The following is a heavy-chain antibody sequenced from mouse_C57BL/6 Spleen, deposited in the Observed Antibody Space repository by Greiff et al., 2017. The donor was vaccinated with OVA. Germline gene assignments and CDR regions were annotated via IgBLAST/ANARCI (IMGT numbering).Heavy chain of an antibody. V-gene: IGHV1-64*01. J-gene: IGHJ3*01. Sequence: QVQLQQPGAELVKPGASVKLSCKASGYTFTSYWMHWVKQRPGQGLEWIGMIHPNSGNTNYNAKFKSKATLTVDKSSSTAYMQLSSLMSEDSADYYCAREWANWDGWGYWGKGTLVTVSA. CDR3: AREWANWDGWGY. D-gene: IGHD4-1*01. CDR1: GYTFTSYW. CDR2: IHPNSGNT.